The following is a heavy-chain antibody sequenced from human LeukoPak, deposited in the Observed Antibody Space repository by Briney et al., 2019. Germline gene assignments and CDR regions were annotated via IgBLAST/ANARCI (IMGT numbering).Heavy chain of an antibody. Sequence: GASVKVSCKASGCTFTSYFMHWVRQAPGQGLEWMGLINPSGDNTSYAQKFQGRVTMTTDTSTSTVYMELSSLRSDDTAVYYCARAWGSGRYLDYWGQGTLATVSS. CDR2: INPSGDNT. D-gene: IGHD2-15*01. CDR3: ARAWGSGRYLDY. CDR1: GCTFTSYF. J-gene: IGHJ4*02. V-gene: IGHV1-46*01.